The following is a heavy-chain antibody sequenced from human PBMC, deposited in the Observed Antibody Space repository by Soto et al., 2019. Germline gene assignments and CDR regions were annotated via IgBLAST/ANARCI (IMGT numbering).Heavy chain of an antibody. CDR2: IHKSGGRT. CDR3: AGGYCSGGSCFDWYFDL. J-gene: IGHJ2*01. V-gene: IGHV3-23*01. CDR1: GFTFSSYA. D-gene: IGHD2-15*01. Sequence: EVQLLESGGDLVQPGGSLRLSCAASGFTFSSYAMNWVRQAPGKRLEWVSTIHKSGGRTYYADSVKGRFTISRDNSKNTLYLHMNTLRAEDTAVYYCAGGYCSGGSCFDWYFDLWGRGTLVTVSS.